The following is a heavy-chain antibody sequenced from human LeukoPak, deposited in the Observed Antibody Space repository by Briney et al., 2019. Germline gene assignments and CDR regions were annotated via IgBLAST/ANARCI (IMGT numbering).Heavy chain of an antibody. Sequence: PSETLSLTCTVSGGSISNYYWSWIRQPAGKGLEWIGHIYTSGSTNYNPSLKSRVTMSLDTSKNQFSLKLSSVTAADTAVYYCARVEEGYGSGRRENYYYYYMDVWGKGTTVTISS. D-gene: IGHD3-10*01. J-gene: IGHJ6*03. CDR2: IYTSGST. CDR3: ARVEEGYGSGRRENYYYYYMDV. CDR1: GGSISNYY. V-gene: IGHV4-4*07.